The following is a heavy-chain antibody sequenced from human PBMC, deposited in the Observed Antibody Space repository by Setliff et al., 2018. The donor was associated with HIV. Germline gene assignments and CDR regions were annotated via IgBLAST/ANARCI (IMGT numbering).Heavy chain of an antibody. CDR2: IHHSGGT. CDR1: YGSISGHY. Sequence: PSETRSLTCTVSYGSISGHYWTWIRQPPGKGLEWIGYIHHSGGTQYNPSLMSRLTMSVDSSKNQFSLSLSSVTAADTAVYYCARLPDINSWPFDYWARGTLVTVSS. CDR3: ARLPDINSWPFDY. V-gene: IGHV4-59*11. D-gene: IGHD6-13*01. J-gene: IGHJ4*02.